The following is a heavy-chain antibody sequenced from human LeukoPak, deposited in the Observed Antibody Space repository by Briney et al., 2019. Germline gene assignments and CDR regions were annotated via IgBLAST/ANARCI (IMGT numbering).Heavy chain of an antibody. V-gene: IGHV4-59*01. D-gene: IGHD1-26*01. CDR2: IYYSGST. J-gene: IGHJ4*02. CDR3: ARAGSGSYYVDY. CDR1: GGSISSYY. Sequence: SETRSLTCTVSGGSISSYYWSWIRQPPGKGLEWIGYIYYSGSTNYNPSLKSRVTISVDTSKNQFSLKLSSVTAADTAVYYCARAGSGSYYVDYWGQGTLVTVSS.